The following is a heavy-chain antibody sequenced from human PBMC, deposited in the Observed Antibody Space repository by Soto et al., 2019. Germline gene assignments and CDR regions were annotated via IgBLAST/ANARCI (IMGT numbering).Heavy chain of an antibody. CDR3: ASPPSSSRYYYGMDV. Sequence: QVQLVQSGAEVKKPGSSVKVSCKASGGTFSSYAISWVRQAPGQGLEWMGGIIPIFATANYAQKFRGRVTITADEATSTAYMELSSLRSEDTAVYYCASPPSSSRYYYGMDVWGQGTTVTVSS. J-gene: IGHJ6*02. CDR1: GGTFSSYA. D-gene: IGHD6-13*01. V-gene: IGHV1-69*12. CDR2: IIPIFATA.